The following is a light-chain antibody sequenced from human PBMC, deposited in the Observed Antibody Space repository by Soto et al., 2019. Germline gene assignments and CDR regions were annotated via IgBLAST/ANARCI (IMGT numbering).Light chain of an antibody. V-gene: IGKV3-20*01. J-gene: IGKJ1*01. Sequence: EIVMTQSPATLSVSPGERATLSCRASQSVSSNLAWYQQKPGQSPRLLIYGASRRATGIPDRFSGRGSGTDFTLTISRLEPEDLAVYYCQQYGSSPWTFGQGTKVDIK. CDR2: GAS. CDR3: QQYGSSPWT. CDR1: QSVSSN.